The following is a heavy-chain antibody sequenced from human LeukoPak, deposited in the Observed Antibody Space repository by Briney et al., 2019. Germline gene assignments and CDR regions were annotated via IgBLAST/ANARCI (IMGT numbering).Heavy chain of an antibody. V-gene: IGHV4-59*08. CDR3: TSSGYYSH. CDR2: IYYSGST. D-gene: IGHD3-22*01. J-gene: IGHJ4*02. CDR1: GGSISSYY. Sequence: SETLSLTCTVSGGSISSYYWSWIRQPPGKGLEWIGYIYYSGSTNYKSSLKSRVTTSVDTSKNQFSLKLSSVTAADTAVYYCTSSGYYSHWGQGTLVTVSS.